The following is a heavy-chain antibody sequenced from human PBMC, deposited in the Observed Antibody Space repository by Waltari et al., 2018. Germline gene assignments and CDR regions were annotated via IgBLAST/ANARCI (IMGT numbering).Heavy chain of an antibody. J-gene: IGHJ5*02. Sequence: QVQLVQSGSELKKPGASVKVSCKASGYTFTSYAINWLRRAPGQGLELMGWINNNTGNPTYVQGFTGRFVFSLDTSVSTAYLQISSLKAEDTAVYYCVREVVPTSTIVVNWFDPWGQGTLVTVSS. CDR1: GYTFTSYA. V-gene: IGHV7-4-1*02. CDR3: VREVVPTSTIVVNWFDP. D-gene: IGHD2-2*01. CDR2: INNNTGNP.